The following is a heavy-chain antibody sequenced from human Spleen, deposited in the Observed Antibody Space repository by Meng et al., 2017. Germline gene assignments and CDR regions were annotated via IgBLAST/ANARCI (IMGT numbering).Heavy chain of an antibody. V-gene: IGHV7-4-1*02. Sequence: QVQLVQSGSELKKPGASVKVSCKASGYTFTRHAINWVRQAPGQGLEWMGWMNNKTGNPTYAQGFTGRFVFSLDTSVSTAYLQISSLKAEDTAMYYCARDDNGAPDYWGQGTLVTVSS. CDR3: ARDDNGAPDY. CDR2: MNNKTGNP. D-gene: IGHD1-14*01. CDR1: GYTFTRHA. J-gene: IGHJ4*02.